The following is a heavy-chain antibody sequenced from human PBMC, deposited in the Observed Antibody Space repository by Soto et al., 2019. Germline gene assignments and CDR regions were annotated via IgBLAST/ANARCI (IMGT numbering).Heavy chain of an antibody. J-gene: IGHJ6*02. CDR3: ARGYCSGGSCYHVDV. Sequence: QVQLVQSGAEVRKPGSSVKVSCEASGGTFSSYAISWVRQAPGQGLEWMGRIIPIFGTANYAQKFQGRVTISADEATSTAYMELSSLRSEDTAVYYCARGYCSGGSCYHVDVWGQGTTVTVSS. V-gene: IGHV1-69*01. CDR1: GGTFSSYA. D-gene: IGHD2-15*01. CDR2: IIPIFGTA.